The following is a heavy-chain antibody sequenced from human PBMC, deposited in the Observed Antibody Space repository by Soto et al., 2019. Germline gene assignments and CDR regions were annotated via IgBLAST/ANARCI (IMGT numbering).Heavy chain of an antibody. CDR2: IYHSGST. D-gene: IGHD5-12*01. CDR3: AAGGGLPRYY. CDR1: GGSISSGGYS. Sequence: QLQLQESGSGLVKPSQTLSLTCAVSGGSISSGGYSWSWIRQPPGKGLEWIGYIYHSGSTYYNPSTKRRVTIAVDRSKNQFPLKLTSVTAAATAVYCCAAGGGLPRYYWGQGTLVTVSS. J-gene: IGHJ4*02. V-gene: IGHV4-30-2*01.